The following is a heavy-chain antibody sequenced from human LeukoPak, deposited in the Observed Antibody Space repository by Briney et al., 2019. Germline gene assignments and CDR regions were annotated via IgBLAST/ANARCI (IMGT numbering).Heavy chain of an antibody. D-gene: IGHD7-27*01. CDR3: AREGTGKDAFDI. CDR2: INPNSGGT. CDR1: GYTFTGYY. V-gene: IGHV1-2*02. Sequence: ASVKVSCKASGYTFTGYYMHWVRQAPGQGLEWMGWINPNSGGTNYAQKFQGRVTMTRDTPISTAYMELSRLRSDDTAVYYCAREGTGKDAFDIWGQGTMVTVSS. J-gene: IGHJ3*02.